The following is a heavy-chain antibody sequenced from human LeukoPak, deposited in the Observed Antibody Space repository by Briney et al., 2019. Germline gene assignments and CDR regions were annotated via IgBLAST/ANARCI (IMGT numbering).Heavy chain of an antibody. D-gene: IGHD3-10*01. V-gene: IGHV3-7*01. Sequence: GGSLRLSCAAYGLTFSSYWMSWVRQAPGKGVEWVANKKQDGSEKYYVDSVKGRFTISRDNAKNSLYLQMNSLRAEDTAVYYWASHMVRGGVYWGQGTLVTVSS. CDR3: ASHMVRGGVY. J-gene: IGHJ4*02. CDR2: KKQDGSEK. CDR1: GLTFSSYW.